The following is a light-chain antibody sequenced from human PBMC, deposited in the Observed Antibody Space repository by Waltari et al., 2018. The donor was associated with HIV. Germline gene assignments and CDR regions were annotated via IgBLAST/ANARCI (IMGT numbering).Light chain of an antibody. CDR3: SSYTINNDYV. Sequence: QSALTQPASVSGSPGQSITISCTGTSSDVGRYNYVSWYQHHPGQAPKPMIYEVLNPPPGISNRFSVSKSGNTASLTISGLQAEDEADYYCSSYTINNDYVFGTGTRVTVL. V-gene: IGLV2-14*01. CDR2: EVL. J-gene: IGLJ1*01. CDR1: SSDVGRYNY.